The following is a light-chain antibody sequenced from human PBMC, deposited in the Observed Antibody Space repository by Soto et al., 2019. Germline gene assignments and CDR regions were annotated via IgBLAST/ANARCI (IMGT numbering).Light chain of an antibody. CDR3: QQYGSSSWT. Sequence: EIVMTQSPATLSVSPGERATLSCRASQSVSSNLAWYQQKPGQAPRLLIYGASNRATGIPDRFSGSGSGTDFTLTISRLEPEDLAVYYCQQYGSSSWTFGQGTKVDIK. V-gene: IGKV3-20*01. CDR1: QSVSSN. CDR2: GAS. J-gene: IGKJ1*01.